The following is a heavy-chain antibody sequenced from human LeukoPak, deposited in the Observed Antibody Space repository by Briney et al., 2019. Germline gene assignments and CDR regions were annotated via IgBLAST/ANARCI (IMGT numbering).Heavy chain of an antibody. J-gene: IGHJ4*02. D-gene: IGHD2-8*01. Sequence: GGSLRLSCAASGFTFSSYWMHWVRQAPGKGLVWVSRINSDGSSTSYADSVKGRFTISRDNAENTLYLQMNSLRAEDTAVYYCARGMGALGPIDYWGQGTLVTVSS. CDR2: INSDGSST. V-gene: IGHV3-74*01. CDR1: GFTFSSYW. CDR3: ARGMGALGPIDY.